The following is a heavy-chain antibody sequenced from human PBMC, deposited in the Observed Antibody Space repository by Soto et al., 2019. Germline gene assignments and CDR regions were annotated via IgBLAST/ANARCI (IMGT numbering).Heavy chain of an antibody. CDR3: AHRPHYGMDV. Sequence: SGPTLVNTTQTLTVTCTFSGRSLSPREVGVGWVRQPPGKALEWVALIYWDDDKRYSPSLKSRLTITTDTSKNQVVLTMTNMDPVDTATYYCAHRPHYGMDVWGQGT. CDR2: IYWDDDK. J-gene: IGHJ6*02. V-gene: IGHV2-5*02. CDR1: GRSLSPREVG.